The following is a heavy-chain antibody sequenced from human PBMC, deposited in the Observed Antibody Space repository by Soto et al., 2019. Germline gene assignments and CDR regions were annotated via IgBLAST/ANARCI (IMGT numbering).Heavy chain of an antibody. V-gene: IGHV3-30-3*01. CDR3: AILTTVTTY. CDR2: ISYDGSTK. D-gene: IGHD4-17*01. J-gene: IGHJ4*02. CDR1: GFTFSSYA. Sequence: QVQLVESGGGVVQPGRSLRLSCAASGFTFSSYALHWVRQAPGKGLEWVTIISYDGSTKYYAHSVKGRFTISRDNSKNTLYLQMNSLIAEDTAMYYCAILTTVTTYWGQGTLVTVSS.